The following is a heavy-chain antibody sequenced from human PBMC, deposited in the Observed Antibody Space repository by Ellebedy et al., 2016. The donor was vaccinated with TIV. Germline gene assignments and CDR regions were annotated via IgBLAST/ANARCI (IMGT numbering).Heavy chain of an antibody. CDR1: EFMFSNYA. J-gene: IGHJ4*02. CDR2: ISTSSSYI. CDR3: ASRGVAVQGADY. Sequence: PGGSLRLSCAASEFMFSNYAMNWVRQAPGKGLEWVSSISTSSSYIYYADSVKGRFTISRDNAKNTLYLQMNSLRAEDTAVYYCASRGVAVQGADYWGQGTLVTVSS. D-gene: IGHD3-10*01. V-gene: IGHV3-21*01.